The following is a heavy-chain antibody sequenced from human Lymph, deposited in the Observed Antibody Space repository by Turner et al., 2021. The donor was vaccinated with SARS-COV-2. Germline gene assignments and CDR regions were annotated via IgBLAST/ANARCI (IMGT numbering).Heavy chain of an antibody. J-gene: IGHJ4*02. V-gene: IGHV4-59*08. CDR1: GGSISSYY. D-gene: IGHD5-18*01. Sequence: QVQLQESGPGLVKPSETLSLTCTVSGGSISSYYWSWIRQPPGKGMGWIGYISNNGSTNYNPSLKIRVTISLDTSKNQFSLKLSSVTAADTAVYYCARHGNELGIQLWGQGTLVTVSS. CDR3: ARHGNELGIQL. CDR2: ISNNGST.